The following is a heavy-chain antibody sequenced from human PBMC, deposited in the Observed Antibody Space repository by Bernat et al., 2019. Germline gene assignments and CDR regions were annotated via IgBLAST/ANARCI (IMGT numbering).Heavy chain of an antibody. J-gene: IGHJ4*02. CDR1: GYTFTSYG. V-gene: IGHV1-18*01. CDR2: ISAYNGNT. CDR3: ARLMYYDCWSGYHTFAY. D-gene: IGHD3-3*01. Sequence: QVQLVQSGAEVKKPGASVKVSCKASGYTFTSYGISWVRQAPGQGLEWMGWISAYNGNTNYAQKLQGRVTMTTDTSTSTAYMELRSLRSDDTAVYYCARLMYYDCWSGYHTFAYWGQGTLVTVSS.